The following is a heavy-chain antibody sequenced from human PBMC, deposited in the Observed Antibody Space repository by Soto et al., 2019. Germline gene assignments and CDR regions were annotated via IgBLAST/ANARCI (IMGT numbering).Heavy chain of an antibody. CDR1: GIMSIGYV. V-gene: IGHV1-69*09. Sequence: QEQVVQSGPAMKEPGSSLQVSCRASGIMSIGYVFSWVRQAPGQGLEWVGRINPTLDSTQYAQNLQGRVSITVDKSTDNDYLEVTRLRLADTAIYFCATMKRARLDSWGRGTVVTVSS. J-gene: IGHJ4*02. CDR2: INPTLDST. CDR3: ATMKRARLDS. D-gene: IGHD6-25*01.